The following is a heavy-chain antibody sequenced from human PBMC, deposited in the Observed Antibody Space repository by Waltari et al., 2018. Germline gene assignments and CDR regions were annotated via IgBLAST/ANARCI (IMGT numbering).Heavy chain of an antibody. D-gene: IGHD1-1*01. Sequence: QVQLQESGPGLVKPSETLSLTCVVSDFSISSDYSWGWIRQPPGKGLEWIASLYHSGSTHNNPSLTSRVTVSVDTSNKQFSLKLSSVTASDTAVYYCARTASANSFFDFWGQGTLVTVSS. V-gene: IGHV4-38-2*01. J-gene: IGHJ4*02. CDR1: DFSISSDYS. CDR2: LYHSGST. CDR3: ARTASANSFFDF.